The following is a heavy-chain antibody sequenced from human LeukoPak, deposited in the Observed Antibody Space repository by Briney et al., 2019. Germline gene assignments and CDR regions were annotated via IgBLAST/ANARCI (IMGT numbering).Heavy chain of an antibody. Sequence: GESLKIPCEASGYSFTNYWIGWVRQMPGKGLEWMGIIYPGDSDIRYSPSFQGQVTISADKSISTAYLQWSSLKASDTAMYYCARHRVLDYWGQGTLVTVSS. D-gene: IGHD2-8*02. CDR3: ARHRVLDY. J-gene: IGHJ4*02. CDR1: GYSFTNYW. V-gene: IGHV5-51*01. CDR2: IYPGDSDI.